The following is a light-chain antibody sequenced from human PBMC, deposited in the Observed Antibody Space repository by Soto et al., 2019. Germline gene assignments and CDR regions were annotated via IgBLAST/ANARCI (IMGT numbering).Light chain of an antibody. V-gene: IGKV1-17*01. Sequence: DIRMTQSPSSLSASLGDRVTITCRASQDIGTDLGWYQQKPGKAPERLIYEASNLQSGVPSRFSGSGSGTELSLTVSSLQPEDFASYYCVQHYSYPLTFGVGTKVEIK. CDR3: VQHYSYPLT. CDR2: EAS. CDR1: QDIGTD. J-gene: IGKJ4*01.